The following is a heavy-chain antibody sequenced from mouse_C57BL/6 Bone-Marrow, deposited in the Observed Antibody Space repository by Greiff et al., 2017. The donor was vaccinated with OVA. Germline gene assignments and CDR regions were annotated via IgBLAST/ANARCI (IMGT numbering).Heavy chain of an antibody. V-gene: IGHV1-15*01. D-gene: IGHD2-4*01. J-gene: IGHJ3*01. CDR1: GYTFTDYE. CDR3: SRGLRRGFAY. CDR2: IDPETGGT. Sequence: VQLQQSGAELVRPGASVTLSCKASGYTFTDYEMHWVKQTPVHGLEWIGAIDPETGGTAYNQKFKGKAILTADKSSSTAYMELRSLTSEDSAVYYCSRGLRRGFAYWGQGTLVTVSA.